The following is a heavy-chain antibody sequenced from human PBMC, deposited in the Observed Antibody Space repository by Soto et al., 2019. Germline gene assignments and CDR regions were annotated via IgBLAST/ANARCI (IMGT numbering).Heavy chain of an antibody. D-gene: IGHD1-7*01. CDR2: QYYAGST. Sequence: QLQLQESGPGLVKPSETLSLTCTFSGGSISSGCHYCGWIRQPPGEGLEYIGSQYYAGSTYYNPSLESRGTILIDTYTNKFSLKLSSVTASDTAVYFCARGDDFAWNYYFDHWGQGTLVTVSS. CDR3: ARGDDFAWNYYFDH. V-gene: IGHV4-39*01. CDR1: GGSISSGCHY. J-gene: IGHJ4*02.